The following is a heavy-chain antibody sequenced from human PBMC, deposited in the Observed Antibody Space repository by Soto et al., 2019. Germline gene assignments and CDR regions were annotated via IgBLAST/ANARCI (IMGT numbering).Heavy chain of an antibody. D-gene: IGHD2-15*01. CDR1: GFTFSSYA. CDR3: ARDRGCSGGSCYSGGDYYYYGMDV. J-gene: IGHJ6*02. Sequence: GGSLRLSCAASGFTFSSYAMHWVRQAPGKGLEWVAVISYDGSNKYYADSVKGRFTISRDNSKNTLYLQMNSLRAEDTAVYYCARDRGCSGGSCYSGGDYYYYGMDVWGQGTTVTVSS. CDR2: ISYDGSNK. V-gene: IGHV3-30-3*01.